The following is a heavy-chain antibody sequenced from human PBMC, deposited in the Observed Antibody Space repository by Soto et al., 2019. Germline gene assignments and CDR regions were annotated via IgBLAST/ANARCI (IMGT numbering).Heavy chain of an antibody. V-gene: IGHV4-34*01. D-gene: IGHD7-27*01. CDR3: ARISANWDYDAFDI. Sequence: SETLSLTCAVYGGSFSGYYWSWIRQPPGKGLEWIGEINHSGSTNYNPSLKSRVTISVDTSKNQFSLKLSSVTAADTAVYYCARISANWDYDAFDIWGQGTMVTVSS. CDR2: INHSGST. CDR1: GGSFSGYY. J-gene: IGHJ3*02.